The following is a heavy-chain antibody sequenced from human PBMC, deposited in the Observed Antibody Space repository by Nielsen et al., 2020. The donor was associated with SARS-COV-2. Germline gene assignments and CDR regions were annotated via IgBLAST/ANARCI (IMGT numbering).Heavy chain of an antibody. D-gene: IGHD6-19*01. J-gene: IGHJ4*02. CDR2: ISYDGSNK. CDR1: GFTFSSYA. V-gene: IGHV3-30-3*01. Sequence: SLKISCAASGFTFSSYAIHWVRHAPVKGLEWLAVISYDGSNKYYADSVKGRFTISRDNSKNTLYLQMNSLRAEDTAVYYCARAPAGYSSGWTPDYWGQGTLVTVSS. CDR3: ARAPAGYSSGWTPDY.